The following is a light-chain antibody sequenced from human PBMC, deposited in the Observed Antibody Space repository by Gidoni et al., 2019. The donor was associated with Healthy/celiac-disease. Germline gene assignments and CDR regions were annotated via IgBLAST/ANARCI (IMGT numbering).Light chain of an antibody. CDR3: QQYGSSPPLT. CDR1: QSVSRSY. J-gene: IGKJ4*01. CDR2: GAS. V-gene: IGKV3-20*01. Sequence: EIVLTQSPGTLSLSPGERATLSCRASQSVSRSYLAWYQQKPGQAPRRLIYGASSRATGIPDRFSGSGSGTDFTLTISRLEPEDFAVYYCQQYGSSPPLTFGGGTKVEIK.